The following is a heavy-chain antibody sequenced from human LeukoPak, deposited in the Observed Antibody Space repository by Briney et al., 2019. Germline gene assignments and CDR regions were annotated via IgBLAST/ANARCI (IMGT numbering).Heavy chain of an antibody. V-gene: IGHV1-24*01. CDR3: ATLGCVSGSYFGAWTCWFDP. D-gene: IGHD1-26*01. Sequence: ASVKVSCKVSGYTLTELSMHWVRQAPGKGLEWMGGFDPEDGETIYAQKFQGRVTMTEDTSTDTAYMELSSLRSEDTAVYYCATLGCVSGSYFGAWTCWFDPWGQGTLVTVSS. J-gene: IGHJ5*02. CDR1: GYTLTELS. CDR2: FDPEDGET.